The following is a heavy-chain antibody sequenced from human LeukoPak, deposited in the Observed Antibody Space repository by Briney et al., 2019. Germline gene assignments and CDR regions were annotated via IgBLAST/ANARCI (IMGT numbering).Heavy chain of an antibody. CDR1: GFTVSSNY. V-gene: IGHV3-66*01. D-gene: IGHD3-22*01. J-gene: IGHJ4*02. Sequence: GGSLRLSCAASGFTVSSNYMSWVRQAPGEGLEWVSVIYSGGSTYYTDSVKGRFTISRDNSKNTLYLQMNSLRAEDTAVYYCARGRGSYDILFDYWGQGTLVTVSS. CDR3: ARGRGSYDILFDY. CDR2: IYSGGST.